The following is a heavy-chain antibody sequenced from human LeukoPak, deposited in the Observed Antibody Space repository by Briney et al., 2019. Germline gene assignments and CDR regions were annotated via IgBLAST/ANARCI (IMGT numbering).Heavy chain of an antibody. D-gene: IGHD1-1*01. J-gene: IGHJ4*02. V-gene: IGHV3-23*01. CDR2: ITDDEDT. Sequence: GGSLRLSCAASGFTFNNYAMSWVRQTPGKGLESVSVITDDEDTYYADSVKGRFTISRDNSQNTVFLQMNSLRVEDTAVYYCAKVDYWSPENYFDSWGQGTLVTVSS. CDR1: GFTFNNYA. CDR3: AKVDYWSPENYFDS.